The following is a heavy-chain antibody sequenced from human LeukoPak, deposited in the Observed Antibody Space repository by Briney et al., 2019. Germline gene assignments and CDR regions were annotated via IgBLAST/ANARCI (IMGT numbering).Heavy chain of an antibody. J-gene: IGHJ5*02. CDR2: IYYSGST. V-gene: IGHV4-59*01. CDR3: ARDLGVDDSSGQNDGWFDP. D-gene: IGHD3-22*01. Sequence: SETLSLTCTVSGGSISSYYWSWIRQPPGKGLEWIGYIYYSGSTNYNPSLKSRVTISVDTSKNQFSLKLSSVTAADTAVYYCARDLGVDDSSGQNDGWFDPWGQGTLVIVSS. CDR1: GGSISSYY.